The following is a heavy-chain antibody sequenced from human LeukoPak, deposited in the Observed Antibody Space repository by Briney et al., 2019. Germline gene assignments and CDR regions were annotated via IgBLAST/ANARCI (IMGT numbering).Heavy chain of an antibody. D-gene: IGHD3-3*01. V-gene: IGHV3-23*01. CDR3: AKRQYYDFWSGSIGMDV. J-gene: IGHJ6*02. CDR1: GFTFSSYA. CDR2: ISGSGGST. Sequence: PGGSLRPSCAASGFTFSSYAMSWVRQAPGKGLEWVSAISGSGGSTYYADSVKGRFTISRDNSKNTLYLQMNSLRAEDTAVCYCAKRQYYDFWSGSIGMDVWGQGTTVTVSS.